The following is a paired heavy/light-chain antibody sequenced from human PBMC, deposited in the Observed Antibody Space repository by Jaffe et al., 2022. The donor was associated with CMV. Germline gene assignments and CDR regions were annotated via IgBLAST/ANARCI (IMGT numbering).Light chain of an antibody. V-gene: IGLV1-44*01. CDR3: AVWDDSLNGPV. Sequence: QSVLTQPPSASGTPGLRVTISCSGSNSNIGSNTVNWYQQLPGTAPKLLIYSNYQRPSGVPDRFSGSKSGTSASLAISGLQSEDEADYYCAVWDDSLNGPVFGGGTKVTVL. CDR1: NSNIGSNT. J-gene: IGLJ3*02. CDR2: SNY.
Heavy chain of an antibody. V-gene: IGHV1-18*01. D-gene: IGHD3-3*01. Sequence: QVRLVQSGAEVKKPGASVKVSCKASGYTFTNYGISWVRQAPGQGLEWMGWISAYSGNTNYAQKFQGRVTMTTDTSTSTAYMDLRSLRSDDTAVYYCARGDFWNINYFDYWGQGTLVTVSS. CDR3: ARGDFWNINYFDY. CDR1: GYTFTNYG. CDR2: ISAYSGNT. J-gene: IGHJ4*02.